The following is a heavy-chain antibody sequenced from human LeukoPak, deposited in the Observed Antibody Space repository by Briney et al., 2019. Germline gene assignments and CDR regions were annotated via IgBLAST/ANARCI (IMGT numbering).Heavy chain of an antibody. CDR2: IKPDGSER. CDR3: ARDWGAYYHFFDY. J-gene: IGHJ4*02. Sequence: GGSLRLSCEASGFSMSVYWMSWVRQAPGKGLEWVGNIKPDGSERNYVDSVKGRFTISRDNAKKSLYLQMSSLRAEDTAVYYCARDWGAYYHFFDYWGQGTLVTVS. D-gene: IGHD3-22*01. V-gene: IGHV3-7*01. CDR1: GFSMSVYW.